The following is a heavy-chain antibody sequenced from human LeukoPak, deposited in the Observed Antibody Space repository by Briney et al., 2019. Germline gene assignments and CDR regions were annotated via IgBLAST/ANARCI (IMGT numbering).Heavy chain of an antibody. CDR3: ARGDPLHCTIDY. CDR2: IYYSGST. CDR1: GGSISSSSYY. J-gene: IGHJ4*02. D-gene: IGHD2-8*01. V-gene: IGHV4-39*01. Sequence: SETLSLTCTVSGGSISSSSYYWGWIRQPPGKGLEWIGSIYYSGSTYYNPSLKSRVTISVDTSKNQFSLKLSSVTAADTAVYYCARGDPLHCTIDYWGQGTLVTVSS.